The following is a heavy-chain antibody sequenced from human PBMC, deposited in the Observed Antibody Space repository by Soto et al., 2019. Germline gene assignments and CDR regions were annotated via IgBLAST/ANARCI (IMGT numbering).Heavy chain of an antibody. V-gene: IGHV3-23*01. D-gene: IGHD3-3*01. CDR3: AKGTYDSDAFDI. Sequence: GGSLRLSCAASGYTFSSYAMSWVRQAPGKGLEWVSAISGSGGSTYYADSVKGRFTISRDNSKNTLYLQMNSLRAEDTAVYYCAKGTYDSDAFDIWGQGTMVTVSS. J-gene: IGHJ3*02. CDR1: GYTFSSYA. CDR2: ISGSGGST.